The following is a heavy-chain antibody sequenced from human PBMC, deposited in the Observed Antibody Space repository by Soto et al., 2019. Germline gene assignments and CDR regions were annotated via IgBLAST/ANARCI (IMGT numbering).Heavy chain of an antibody. CDR3: TKEYIVGTTWGYFES. J-gene: IGHJ4*02. CDR1: GFIFSTYG. Sequence: QVQLVQSGGGVVQPGRSLRLSCVASGFIFSTYGMHWVRQVPGKGLEWVAHISYDGSNEYYADSVKGPFTVSRDNAKNTLDLQMNGLKTEDTALYYCTKEYIVGTTWGYFESWGQGALVIVSS. CDR2: ISYDGSNE. D-gene: IGHD1-1*01. V-gene: IGHV3-30*18.